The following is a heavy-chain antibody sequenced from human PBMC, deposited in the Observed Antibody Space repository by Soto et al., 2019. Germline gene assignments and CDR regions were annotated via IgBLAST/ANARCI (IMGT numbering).Heavy chain of an antibody. CDR3: AMVDSSGYSPFDY. CDR2: IYYSGST. V-gene: IGHV4-39*01. CDR1: GGSISSSSYY. D-gene: IGHD3-22*01. Sequence: QLQLQESGPGLVKPSETLSLTCTVSGGSISSSSYYWGWIRQPPGKGLEWIGSIYYSGSTYYNPSLKSRVTISVDTSKNQFSLKLSSVTAADTAVYYCAMVDSSGYSPFDYWGQGTLVTVSS. J-gene: IGHJ4*02.